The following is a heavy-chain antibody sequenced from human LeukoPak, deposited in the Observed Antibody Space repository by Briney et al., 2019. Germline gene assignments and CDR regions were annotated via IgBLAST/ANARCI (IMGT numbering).Heavy chain of an antibody. Sequence: PGGSLRLSCAASGFTFSRYGMSWVRQAPGKGLEGVSAITGRGVRTYNGDSVKGRFTISRDTSKNTVYLQMNSLRGDDTAVYYCANGAHPDSSHYYFDYWGQGALVTVSS. CDR1: GFTFSRYG. CDR3: ANGAHPDSSHYYFDY. J-gene: IGHJ4*02. D-gene: IGHD2-2*01. V-gene: IGHV3-23*01. CDR2: ITGRGVRT.